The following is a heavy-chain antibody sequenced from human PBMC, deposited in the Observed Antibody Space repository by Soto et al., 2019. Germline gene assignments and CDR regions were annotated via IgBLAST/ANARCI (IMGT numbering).Heavy chain of an antibody. CDR3: AKDITSSSWYRGYYYYGMDV. CDR2: ISWDGGST. CDR1: GFTFDDYA. D-gene: IGHD6-13*01. J-gene: IGHJ6*02. Sequence: GGSLRLSCAASGFTFDDYAMHWVRQAPGKGLEWVSLISWDGGSTYYADSVKGRFTISRDNSKNSLYLQMNSLRAEDTALYYCAKDITSSSWYRGYYYYGMDVWGQGTMVTVSS. V-gene: IGHV3-43D*04.